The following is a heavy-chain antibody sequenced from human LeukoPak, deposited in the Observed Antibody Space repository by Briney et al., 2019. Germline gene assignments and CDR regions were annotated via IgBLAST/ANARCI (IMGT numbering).Heavy chain of an antibody. D-gene: IGHD6-19*01. Sequence: SQTLSLTCAISGDSVSSNSAAWNWIRQSPSRGLEWLGRTYYRSKWYNDYAVSVKSRITINPDTSKNQFSLQLNSVTPEDTAVYYCARGLWLVQTYYYYYMDVWGKGTTVTVSS. V-gene: IGHV6-1*01. CDR1: GDSVSSNSAA. CDR3: ARGLWLVQTYYYYYMDV. J-gene: IGHJ6*03. CDR2: TYYRSKWYN.